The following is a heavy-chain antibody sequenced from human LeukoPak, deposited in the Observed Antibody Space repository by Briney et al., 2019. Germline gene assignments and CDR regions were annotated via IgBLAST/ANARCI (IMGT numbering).Heavy chain of an antibody. J-gene: IGHJ6*03. CDR2: IYYSGST. D-gene: IGHD4-23*01. Sequence: PSETLSLTCTVSGGSISSSSYYWGWLRQPPGKGLEWIGSIYYSGSTYYNPSLKSRVSISVDTSKNQFSLKLSSVTAADTAVYYCARVEGSDNDGGYYMDVWGKGTTVTVSS. CDR3: ARVEGSDNDGGYYMDV. V-gene: IGHV4-39*07. CDR1: GGSISSSSYY.